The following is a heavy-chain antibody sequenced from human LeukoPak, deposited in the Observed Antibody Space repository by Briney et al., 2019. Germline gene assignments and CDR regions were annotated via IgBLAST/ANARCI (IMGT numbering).Heavy chain of an antibody. D-gene: IGHD4-17*01. CDR2: LSYDGDNK. CDR3: ARVDGDYAGDY. Sequence: GGSLRLSCAASGFTFSSYWMSWVRQAPGKGLEWVAVLSYDGDNKYYSDSVKGRFTISRDNSQNTLYLQMNSLRAEDTAVYYCARVDGDYAGDYWGQGTLVTVSS. V-gene: IGHV3-30-3*01. CDR1: GFTFSSYW. J-gene: IGHJ4*02.